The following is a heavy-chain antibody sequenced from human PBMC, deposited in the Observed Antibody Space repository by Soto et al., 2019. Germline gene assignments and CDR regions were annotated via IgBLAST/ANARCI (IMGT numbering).Heavy chain of an antibody. CDR2: IWYDGSNK. CDR3: ARDYDFWSGYPLDAFDI. Sequence: GGSLRLSCAASGFTFSSYGMHWVRQAPGKGLEWVAVIWYDGSNKYYADSVKGRFTISRDNSKNTLYLQMNSLRAEDTAVYYCARDYDFWSGYPLDAFDIWGQGTMVTVSS. D-gene: IGHD3-3*01. CDR1: GFTFSSYG. V-gene: IGHV3-33*01. J-gene: IGHJ3*02.